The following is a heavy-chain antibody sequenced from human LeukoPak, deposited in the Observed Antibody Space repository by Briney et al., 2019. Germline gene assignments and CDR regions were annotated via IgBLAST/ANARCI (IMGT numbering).Heavy chain of an antibody. CDR1: GFTFSSYW. D-gene: IGHD3-10*01. Sequence: GGSLRLSCAASGFTFSSYWMSWVRQAPGKGLEWVANIKQDGSEKYYVDSVKGRFTISRDNAKNSLYLQMNSLRAEDTAVYYCAREWDYYGSHSYFDYWGQGTLVTVSS. V-gene: IGHV3-7*01. CDR2: IKQDGSEK. J-gene: IGHJ4*02. CDR3: AREWDYYGSHSYFDY.